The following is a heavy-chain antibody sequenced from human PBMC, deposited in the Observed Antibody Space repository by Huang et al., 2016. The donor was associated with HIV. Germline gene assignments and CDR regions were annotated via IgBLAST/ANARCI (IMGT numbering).Heavy chain of an antibody. J-gene: IGHJ5*02. CDR2: IIPIFGTP. D-gene: IGHD5-18*01. V-gene: IGHV1-69*13. CDR1: GGTFSSYA. Sequence: QVLLVQSGAEVRKPGSSVKVSCTAFGGTFSSYAISWVRQSPGQGLEWLGGIIPIFGTPNYTQKCQGRVTITVDEATNTGYMELTRLTSEDTAVYYCARTAYSYGFRQGYNWFDPWGQGTPVTVSS. CDR3: ARTAYSYGFRQGYNWFDP.